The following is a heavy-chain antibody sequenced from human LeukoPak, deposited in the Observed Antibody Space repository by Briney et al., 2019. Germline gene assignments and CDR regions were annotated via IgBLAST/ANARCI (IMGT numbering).Heavy chain of an antibody. J-gene: IGHJ3*01. Sequence: ASVKVSCKASGYTFTNSDINWVRQATGQGLEWMGWMNPANSNTGYAQKFQGRVTLTRNTSITTAYMELGSLKSEDTAVYYCARGGGGYNEEDAFDVWGQGTVVTVSS. CDR3: ARGGGGYNEEDAFDV. D-gene: IGHD5-24*01. CDR1: GYTFTNSD. CDR2: MNPANSNT. V-gene: IGHV1-8*03.